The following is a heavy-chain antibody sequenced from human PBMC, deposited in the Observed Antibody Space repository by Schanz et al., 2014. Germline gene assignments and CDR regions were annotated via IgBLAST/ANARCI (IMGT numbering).Heavy chain of an antibody. V-gene: IGHV3-48*01. Sequence: VQLVESGGDLVKPGGSLRLSCEASGFTFSNYGMNWVRQAPEKGLEWVSYISSSSGTIYYADSVKGRFTISRDNAKNLLYLQMNGLRAEDTAVYFCARDLSSLSQGDAWGKGTTVTVSS. J-gene: IGHJ6*04. CDR2: ISSSSGTI. D-gene: IGHD2-2*01. CDR3: ARDLSSLSQGDA. CDR1: GFTFSNYG.